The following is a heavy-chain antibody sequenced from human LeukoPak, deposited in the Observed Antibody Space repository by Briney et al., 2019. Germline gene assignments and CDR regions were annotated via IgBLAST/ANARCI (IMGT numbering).Heavy chain of an antibody. CDR3: AKDRGNDYGVFDY. J-gene: IGHJ4*02. CDR2: ISGSGDST. CDR1: KFTFSNYA. Sequence: GGSLRLSCAASKFTFSNYAMSWVRQAPGKGLEWVSAISGSGDSTYYADSVKGRFTISRDNSKNTLYLQMNSLRAEDTGVYYCAKDRGNDYGVFDYWGQGILVTVSS. D-gene: IGHD4-17*01. V-gene: IGHV3-23*01.